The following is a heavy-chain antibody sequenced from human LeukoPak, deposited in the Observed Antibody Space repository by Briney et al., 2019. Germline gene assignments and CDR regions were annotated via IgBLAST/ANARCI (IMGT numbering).Heavy chain of an antibody. CDR3: AKVSPLSQKLYGDFDY. V-gene: IGHV3-23*01. Sequence: GGSLRLSCAASGFTFSSYAMSWVRQAPGKGLEWVSAISGSGGSTYYADSVKGRFTISRDNSKNTLYLQMNSLRAEDTAVYYCAKVSPLSQKLYGDFDYWGQGTLVTVSS. D-gene: IGHD4-17*01. CDR1: GFTFSSYA. CDR2: ISGSGGST. J-gene: IGHJ4*02.